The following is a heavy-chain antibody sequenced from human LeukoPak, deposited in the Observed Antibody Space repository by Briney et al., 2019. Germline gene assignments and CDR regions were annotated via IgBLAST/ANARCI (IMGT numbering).Heavy chain of an antibody. V-gene: IGHV4-4*09. CDR3: ARDHRDQYYFDY. J-gene: IGHJ4*02. D-gene: IGHD2-2*01. Sequence: SETLSLTCTVSGGSVSSYYWSWIRQPPGKGLEWIGYIYTSGSTNYNPSLKSRVTISVDTSKNQFSLKLSSVTAADTAVYYCARDHRDQYYFDYWGQGTLVTVSS. CDR1: GGSVSSYY. CDR2: IYTSGST.